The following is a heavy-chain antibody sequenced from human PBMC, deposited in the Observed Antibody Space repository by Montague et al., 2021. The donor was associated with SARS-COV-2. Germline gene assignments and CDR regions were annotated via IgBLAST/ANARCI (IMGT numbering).Heavy chain of an antibody. J-gene: IGHJ6*03. CDR2: ISSSGSTI. V-gene: IGHV3-48*03. CDR1: GFTFSSYE. D-gene: IGHD5-18*01. Sequence: SLRLSCAASGFTFSSYEMNWVRQAPGKGLGWVSYISSSGSTIYYADSVKGRFTISRDNAKNSLYLQMNSLRAEDTAVYYCARQGTAMVTSYYYYYMDVWGKGTTVTVSS. CDR3: ARQGTAMVTSYYYYYMDV.